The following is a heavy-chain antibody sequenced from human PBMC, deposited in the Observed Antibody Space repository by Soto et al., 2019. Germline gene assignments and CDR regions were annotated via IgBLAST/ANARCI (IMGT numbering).Heavy chain of an antibody. CDR1: GFTFSSYA. D-gene: IGHD2-15*01. CDR3: AKDRPDIVVVVAALGDAFDI. J-gene: IGHJ3*02. CDR2: ISGSGGST. V-gene: IGHV3-23*01. Sequence: EVQLLESGGGLVQPGGSLRLSCAASGFTFSSYAMSWVRQAPGKGLEWVSAISGSGGSTYYADSVKGRFTISRDNSKNTLYLKMNSVRAEDTAVYYCAKDRPDIVVVVAALGDAFDIWGQGTMVTVSS.